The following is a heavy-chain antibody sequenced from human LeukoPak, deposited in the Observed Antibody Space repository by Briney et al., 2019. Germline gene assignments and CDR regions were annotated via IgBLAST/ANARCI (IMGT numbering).Heavy chain of an antibody. J-gene: IGHJ6*02. Sequence: GGSLRLSFAASGFTFSSYAMSWVRQAPGKGLEWVSAISGSGGSTYYADSVKGRFTISRDNSKNTLYLQMNSLRAEDTAVYYCAKDLVGMITFGADYGMDVWGQGTTVTVSS. D-gene: IGHD3-16*01. CDR3: AKDLVGMITFGADYGMDV. CDR2: ISGSGGST. V-gene: IGHV3-23*01. CDR1: GFTFSSYA.